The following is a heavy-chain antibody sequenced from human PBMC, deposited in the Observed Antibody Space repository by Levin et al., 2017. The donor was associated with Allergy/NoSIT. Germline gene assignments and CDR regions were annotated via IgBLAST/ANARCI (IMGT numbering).Heavy chain of an antibody. CDR2: IKSRADGETT. Sequence: GGSLRLSCATSGFAFYDAWMSWVRQAPGKGPEWVARIKSRADGETTAYAAPVQGRFTISRDDSESMLYLQANSLKTEDTGVYFCVTGPTAYAHDYWGQGTQVTVSS. V-gene: IGHV3-15*01. D-gene: IGHD2-21*02. J-gene: IGHJ4*02. CDR1: GFAFYDAW. CDR3: VTGPTAYAHDY.